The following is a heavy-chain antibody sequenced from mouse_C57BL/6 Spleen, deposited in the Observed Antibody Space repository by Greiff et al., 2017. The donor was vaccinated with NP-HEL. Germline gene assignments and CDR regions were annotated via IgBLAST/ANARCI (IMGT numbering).Heavy chain of an antibody. J-gene: IGHJ2*01. CDR3: ARHDTTVFDY. CDR2: ISNGGGST. Sequence: DVKLVESGGGLVQPGGSLKLSCAASGFTFSDYYMYWVRQTPEKRLEWVAYISNGGGSTYYPDTVKGRFTISRDNAKNTLYLQMSRLKSEDTAMYYCARHDTTVFDYWGQGTTLTVSS. V-gene: IGHV5-12*01. CDR1: GFTFSDYY. D-gene: IGHD1-1*01.